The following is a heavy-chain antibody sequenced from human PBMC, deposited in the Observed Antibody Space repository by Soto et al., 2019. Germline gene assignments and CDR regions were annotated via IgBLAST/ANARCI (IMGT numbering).Heavy chain of an antibody. CDR2: IAYDGSNK. V-gene: IGHV3-30*03. CDR3: AREEPYYYYYGMDV. D-gene: IGHD1-26*01. Sequence: GGSLRLSCAASGFTFSAFGMHWVRQAPGKGLEWVAVIAYDGSNKYYADSVKGRFTISRDNSKNTLYLQMNSLRAEDTAVYYCAREEPYYYYYGMDVWGQGTTVTVSS. J-gene: IGHJ6*02. CDR1: GFTFSAFG.